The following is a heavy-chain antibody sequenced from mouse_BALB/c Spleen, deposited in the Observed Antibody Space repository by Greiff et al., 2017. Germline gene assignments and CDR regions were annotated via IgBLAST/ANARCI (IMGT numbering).Heavy chain of an antibody. D-gene: IGHD4-1*01. Sequence: DVQLQESGGGLVQPGGSLKLSCAASGFTFSSYTMSWVRQTPEKRLEWVAYISNGGGSTYYPDTVKGRFTISRDNAKNTLYLQMSSLKSEDTAMYYCARPELRAYWGQGTLVTVSA. J-gene: IGHJ3*01. CDR1: GFTFSSYT. V-gene: IGHV5-12-2*01. CDR3: ARPELRAY. CDR2: ISNGGGST.